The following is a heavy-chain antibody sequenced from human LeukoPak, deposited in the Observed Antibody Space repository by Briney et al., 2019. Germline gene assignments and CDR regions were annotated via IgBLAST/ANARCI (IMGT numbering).Heavy chain of an antibody. Sequence: PGGSLRLSCAASGFTFSSYSMNWVRQAPVKGLEWVSSISSSSIYIYYADSVKGRFTISRENAKNSLYLQMNSLRAEDTAVYYCARDRGITGTTAYYYMDVWGKGTTVTVSS. CDR1: GFTFSSYS. CDR3: ARDRGITGTTAYYYMDV. J-gene: IGHJ6*03. D-gene: IGHD1-20*01. V-gene: IGHV3-21*01. CDR2: ISSSSIYI.